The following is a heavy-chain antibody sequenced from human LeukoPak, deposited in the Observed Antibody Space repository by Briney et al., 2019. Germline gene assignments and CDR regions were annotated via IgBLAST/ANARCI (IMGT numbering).Heavy chain of an antibody. CDR3: ARHEDSDRLYYFDY. J-gene: IGHJ4*02. CDR2: IYYSGST. V-gene: IGHV4-39*01. Sequence: PSETLSLTCTVSGGSISSSSYYWGWIRQPPGKGPEWIGSIYYSGSTYYNPSLKSRVTISVDTSKNQFSLKLSSVTAADTAVYYCARHEDSDRLYYFDYWGQGTLVTVSS. CDR1: GGSISSSSYY.